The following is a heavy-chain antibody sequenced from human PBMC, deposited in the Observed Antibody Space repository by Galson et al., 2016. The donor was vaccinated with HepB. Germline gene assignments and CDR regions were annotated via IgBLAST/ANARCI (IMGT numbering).Heavy chain of an antibody. V-gene: IGHV3-23*01. CDR3: AKDRGQRGRANLWYVGNWVDT. CDR1: GFSFSNSG. J-gene: IGHJ5*02. D-gene: IGHD3-10*01. Sequence: SLRLSCAASGFSFSNSGMSWVRQAPGRGLEWVSGISGSGLFTYYADSVKGRFTISRDNSKNTLNLQLNSLRAEHTAIYYCAKDRGQRGRANLWYVGNWVDTWGQGTLVTVSS. CDR2: ISGSGLFT.